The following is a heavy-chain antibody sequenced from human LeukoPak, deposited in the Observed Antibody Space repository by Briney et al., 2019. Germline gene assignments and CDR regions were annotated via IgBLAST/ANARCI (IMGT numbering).Heavy chain of an antibody. Sequence: ASVKVSCKASGYTFTNYYMHWVRQAPGQGLEWMGLINPSGGYTNYAQKSQGRVTTTRDTSTSTVYMELSSLRSEDTAVYYCARGLHLRYYDRSGYFDYWGQGTLVTVSS. J-gene: IGHJ4*02. V-gene: IGHV1-46*01. CDR2: INPSGGYT. D-gene: IGHD3-22*01. CDR1: GYTFTNYY. CDR3: ARGLHLRYYDRSGYFDY.